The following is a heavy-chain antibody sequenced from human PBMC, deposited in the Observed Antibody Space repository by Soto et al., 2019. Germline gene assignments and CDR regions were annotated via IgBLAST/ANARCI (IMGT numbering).Heavy chain of an antibody. J-gene: IGHJ6*02. CDR2: MNPNSGNT. CDR1: GYTFTSYD. CDR3: GRLLDIVTTASFYYYYGMDI. D-gene: IGHD1-1*01. Sequence: GSSVKVSCKASGYTFTSYDINWVRQATGQGLEWKGWMNPNSGNTGYAQKFQGRVTMTRNTSISTAYMELRSLRSGDTAVYYCGRLLDIVTTASFYYYYGMDIWGQRTTVTAS. V-gene: IGHV1-8*01.